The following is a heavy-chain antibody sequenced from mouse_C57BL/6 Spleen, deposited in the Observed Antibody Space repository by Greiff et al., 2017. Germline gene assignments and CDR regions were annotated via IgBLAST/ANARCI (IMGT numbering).Heavy chain of an antibody. CDR1: GFTFSDYY. D-gene: IGHD1-1*01. V-gene: IGHV5-16*01. Sequence: EVKLVESEGGLVQPGSSMTLSCTASGFTFSDYYMPWVRQVPEKGLEWVANINYDGSSTYYLDSLKSRFIISRDNAKNILYLQMSSLTSEDTATYYCERDDYYGSSPCAMDYWGQGTSVTVSS. CDR3: ERDDYYGSSPCAMDY. J-gene: IGHJ4*01. CDR2: INYDGSST.